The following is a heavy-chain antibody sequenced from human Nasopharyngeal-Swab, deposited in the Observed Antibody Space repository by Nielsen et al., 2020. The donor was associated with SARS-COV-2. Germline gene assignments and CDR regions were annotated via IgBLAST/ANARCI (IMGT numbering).Heavy chain of an antibody. CDR2: ISAYNGNT. Sequence: ASVKVSCKASGYTFTSYGISWVRQAPGQGLEWMGWISAYNGNTNYAQKLQGRVTMTTDTSTSTAYMELRSLRSDDPAVYYCARESTPIFGVVIISVEFDYWGQGTLVTVSS. D-gene: IGHD3-3*01. J-gene: IGHJ4*02. V-gene: IGHV1-18*01. CDR3: ARESTPIFGVVIISVEFDY. CDR1: GYTFTSYG.